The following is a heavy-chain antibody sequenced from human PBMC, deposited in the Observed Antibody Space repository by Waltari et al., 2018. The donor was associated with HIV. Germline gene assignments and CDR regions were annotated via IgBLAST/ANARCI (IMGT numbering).Heavy chain of an antibody. V-gene: IGHV1-8*01. D-gene: IGHD4-17*01. J-gene: IGHJ4*02. Sequence: QVQLVQSGAEVKKPGASVKVSCKASGYTFTSSDINWVRKATGQGLEWLGWMNPNVGNTGYAHRFQGKIAMTRKTSISTAYIARSSLGSEDTAVYFCARGPQDYPKYYFDYWGQGTLVTVSS. CDR2: MNPNVGNT. CDR1: GYTFTSSD. CDR3: ARGPQDYPKYYFDY.